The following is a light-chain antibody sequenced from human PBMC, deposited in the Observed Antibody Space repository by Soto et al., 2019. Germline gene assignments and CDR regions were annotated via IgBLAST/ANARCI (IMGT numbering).Light chain of an antibody. CDR3: QQYNGYSPWT. J-gene: IGKJ2*02. CDR1: QSISSW. V-gene: IGKV1-5*03. CDR2: KAS. Sequence: DIQMTQSASILSASVGDRVTITYRASQSISSWLAWYQQKPGKAPKLLIYKASSLESGVPSRFSGSRSGTEFTLTISSLQPDDFATYYCQQYNGYSPWTFGQGTKLEMK.